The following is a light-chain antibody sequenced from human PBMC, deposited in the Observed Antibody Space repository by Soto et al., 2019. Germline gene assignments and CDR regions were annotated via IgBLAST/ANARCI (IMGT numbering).Light chain of an antibody. CDR2: AAS. CDR1: QSVTANY. V-gene: IGKV3-20*01. J-gene: IGKJ1*01. CDR3: LQYGVPLWT. Sequence: EIALTQSPGTLSLSPGERATLSCRASQSVTANYLAWYQQRPGQAPRLLIYAASIGATGVPDRFSGSGSGTDFTLTISRLEPEDFAVYHCLQYGVPLWTFGQGTTVEIK.